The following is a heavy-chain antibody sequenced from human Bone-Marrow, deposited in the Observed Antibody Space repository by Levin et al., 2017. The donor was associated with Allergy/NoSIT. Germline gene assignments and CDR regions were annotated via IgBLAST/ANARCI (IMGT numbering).Heavy chain of an antibody. Sequence: GESLKISCKTSGYNFTSYDINWVRQAAGQGLEWMGWMNPNSGDTGFAQKFQGRVTMTRNTSISTAYLELSSLRSEDTAMYYCTRGGGYCSGSDGSARYYWGLGTLVTVSS. CDR2: MNPNSGDT. V-gene: IGHV1-8*01. CDR1: GYNFTSYD. D-gene: IGHD2-8*02. J-gene: IGHJ4*02. CDR3: TRGGGYCSGSDGSARYY.